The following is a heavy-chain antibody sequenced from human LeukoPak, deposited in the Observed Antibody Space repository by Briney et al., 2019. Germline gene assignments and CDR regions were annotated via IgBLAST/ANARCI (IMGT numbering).Heavy chain of an antibody. CDR2: IRYDGSNK. J-gene: IGHJ5*02. V-gene: IGHV3-30*02. CDR1: GFTFSSYG. CDR3: AKDLLQSIDP. Sequence: GFLRLSCAASGFTFSSYGMHWVCQAPGKGLEWVAFIRYDGSNKYYADSVKGRFTISRDNSKNTLYLQMNSLRAEDTAVYYCAKDLLQSIDPWGQGTLVTVSS. D-gene: IGHD5/OR15-5a*01.